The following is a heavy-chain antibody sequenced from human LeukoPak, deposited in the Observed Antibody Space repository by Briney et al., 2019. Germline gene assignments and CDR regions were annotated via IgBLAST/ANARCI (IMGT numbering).Heavy chain of an antibody. CDR1: GFTFSSYG. V-gene: IGHV3-48*02. D-gene: IGHD2-15*01. CDR3: ARGCSGGSCFGDFDY. CDR2: MSSRSSTI. J-gene: IGHJ4*02. Sequence: GGTLTLSCPAAGFTFSSYGMNWVRPAAGKGLEWISFMSSRSSTIYNANSVKGRFTISRDNAKNSLYLQMNSLRDEDTAVYYCARGCSGGSCFGDFDYWGQGTLGTVSS.